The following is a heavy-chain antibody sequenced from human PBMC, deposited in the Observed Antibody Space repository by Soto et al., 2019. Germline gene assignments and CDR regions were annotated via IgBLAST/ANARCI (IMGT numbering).Heavy chain of an antibody. V-gene: IGHV1-46*01. CDR3: ARGGHVVVVTAALDY. CDR2: VNPSGGHT. J-gene: IGHJ4*02. Sequence: QVQLMQSGAEVKKPGASVKVSCKASGDTFTEYYIHWVRQAPGQGLEWMGTVNPSGGHTTYAQHFLGRVTXTGXXAXGTLYMELTSLTSEDTAVYYCARGGHVVVVTAALDYWGQGTLVTVSS. D-gene: IGHD2-21*02. CDR1: GDTFTEYY.